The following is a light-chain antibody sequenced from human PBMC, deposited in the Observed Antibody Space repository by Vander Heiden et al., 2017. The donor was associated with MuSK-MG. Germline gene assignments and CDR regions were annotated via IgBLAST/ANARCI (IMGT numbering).Light chain of an antibody. Sequence: DIQMTQSPSTLSASVRDRVTVTCRASQSISNWLAWYQQKPGNAPKLLIYKASSLETGVPSRFSAAGSETEFTLTISSLQPEDFATYFCQQYHSFPYTFGQGTKLEIK. J-gene: IGKJ2*01. CDR3: QQYHSFPYT. CDR1: QSISNW. CDR2: KAS. V-gene: IGKV1-5*03.